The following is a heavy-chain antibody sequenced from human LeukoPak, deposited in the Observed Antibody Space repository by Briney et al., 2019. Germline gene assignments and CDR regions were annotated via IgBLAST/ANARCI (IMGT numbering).Heavy chain of an antibody. V-gene: IGHV4-59*12. CDR1: GGSISGFY. J-gene: IGHJ4*02. CDR3: ARERGLGYCSSTSCYWIDY. Sequence: SETLSLTCTVSGGSISGFYWNWIRQPPGKGLEWIGYVYYSGNTNYNPSLKSRVTISLDTSKNQFSLKLSSVTAADTAVYYCARERGLGYCSSTSCYWIDYWGQGTLVTVSS. CDR2: VYYSGNT. D-gene: IGHD2-2*01.